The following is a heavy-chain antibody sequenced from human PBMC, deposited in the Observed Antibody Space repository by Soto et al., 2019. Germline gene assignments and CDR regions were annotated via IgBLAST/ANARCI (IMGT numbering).Heavy chain of an antibody. J-gene: IGHJ1*01. CDR3: ARKRLYGSGRRGPVQH. V-gene: IGHV4-34*01. CDR1: GGSFSGYY. CDR2: VNHSGST. D-gene: IGHD3-10*01. Sequence: PSETLSLTCAVYGGSFSGYYWSWIRQPPGKGLEWIGEVNHSGSTNYNPSLKSRVTISVDTSKNQFSLKLSSVTAADTAVYYCARKRLYGSGRRGPVQHWGQGTLVTVSS.